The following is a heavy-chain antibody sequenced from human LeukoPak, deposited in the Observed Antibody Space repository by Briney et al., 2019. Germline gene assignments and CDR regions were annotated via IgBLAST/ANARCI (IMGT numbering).Heavy chain of an antibody. Sequence: PGGSLRLSCAASGFTFSSYSMNWVRQAPGKGLEWVSYISISSSTIYYTDSVTGRLTISRDNAKNSLYLQMNRVRAQDTAVYYCVSGGSWYCGGDCYSGYYYYGMDVWGQGPAVPVFS. CDR3: VSGGSWYCGGDCYSGYYYYGMDV. CDR1: GFTFSSYS. CDR2: ISISSSTI. V-gene: IGHV3-48*04. D-gene: IGHD2-21*02. J-gene: IGHJ6*02.